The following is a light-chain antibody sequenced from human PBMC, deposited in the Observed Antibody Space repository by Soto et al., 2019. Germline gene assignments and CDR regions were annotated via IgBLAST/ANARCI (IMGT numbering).Light chain of an antibody. CDR3: QQSYSTPLT. J-gene: IGKJ4*01. V-gene: IGKV1-39*01. CDR1: QSISSY. Sequence: GDRVTITCRASQSISSYLNWYQQKPGKAPKLLIYAASSLQSGVPSRSSGSGSGTDFTLTISSLQPEDFATYYCQQSYSTPLTFGGGTKVDIK. CDR2: AAS.